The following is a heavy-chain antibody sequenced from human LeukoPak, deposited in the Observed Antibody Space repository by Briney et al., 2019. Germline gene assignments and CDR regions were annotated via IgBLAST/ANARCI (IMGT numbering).Heavy chain of an antibody. CDR1: GFIFSNYG. CDR2: ISTSGGRT. D-gene: IGHD1-26*01. V-gene: IGHV3-23*01. Sequence: GGSLRLSCAASGFIFSNYGMSWVRQAPGKGLERVSGISTSGGRTYYADSVKGRFTISRDNSKNTLYLQMNSLGAEDTAIYYCAKDRDGGSATTAKGFDYWAQGTRVTVSS. J-gene: IGHJ4*02. CDR3: AKDRDGGSATTAKGFDY.